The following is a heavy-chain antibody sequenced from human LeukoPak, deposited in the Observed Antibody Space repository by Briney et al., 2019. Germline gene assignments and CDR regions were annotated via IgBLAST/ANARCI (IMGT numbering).Heavy chain of an antibody. D-gene: IGHD3-22*01. CDR1: GFTFSSYA. CDR3: AKGDMIVVVPTDY. CDR2: ISGSGGST. V-gene: IGHV3-23*01. J-gene: IGHJ4*02. Sequence: GGSLRLSCAASGFTFSSYAMSWVRQAPGKGLEWVSAISGSGGSTYYADSVKGRFTISRDNSKNTLYLQTNSLRAEDTAVYYCAKGDMIVVVPTDYWGQGTLVTVSS.